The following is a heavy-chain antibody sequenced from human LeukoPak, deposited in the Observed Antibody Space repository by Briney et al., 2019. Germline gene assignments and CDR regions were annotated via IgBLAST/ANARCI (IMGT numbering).Heavy chain of an antibody. CDR1: GFTLIDYW. D-gene: IGHD4-17*01. CDR2: INRDGRSA. CDR3: ARGKRGFGDPYSFFDY. V-gene: IGHV3-74*01. Sequence: GGSLRLSRRASGFTLIDYWMHWVRQAPGEGLVWVSRINRDGRSAGYADFVKGRFTISRDNAKNTLSMQMDNLRLEDTAIYYCARGKRGFGDPYSFFDYWGQGALVTVSS. J-gene: IGHJ4*02.